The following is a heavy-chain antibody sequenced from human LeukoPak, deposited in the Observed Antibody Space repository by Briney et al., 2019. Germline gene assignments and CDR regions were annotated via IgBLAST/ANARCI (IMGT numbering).Heavy chain of an antibody. CDR2: IYYSGNT. Sequence: SETLSLTCTVSGGTISSYYWSWIRQPPGKGLEWIGYIYYSGNTNYNPSLKSRVTISVDVSKNQFSLKLSSVTSADTAVYYCARVDPCGGDCYSDYYYYVDVWGKGTTVTVSS. CDR3: ARVDPCGGDCYSDYYYYVDV. V-gene: IGHV4-59*01. CDR1: GGTISSYY. D-gene: IGHD2-21*01. J-gene: IGHJ6*03.